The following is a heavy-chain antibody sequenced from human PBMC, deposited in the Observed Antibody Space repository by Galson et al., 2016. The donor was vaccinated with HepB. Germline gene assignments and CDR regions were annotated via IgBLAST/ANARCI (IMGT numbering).Heavy chain of an antibody. Sequence: SLRLSCAVSAVTFKSYSMNWVRQAPGKGLEWVAAIRGSGGRTSYEDSVRGRFTISRDNSKNTLFLQMNSVGVEDTAVYSCATGGVVGELDQWGQGTGVVVSS. CDR3: ATGGVVGELDQ. CDR2: IRGSGGRT. D-gene: IGHD3-10*01. J-gene: IGHJ1*01. CDR1: AVTFKSYS. V-gene: IGHV3-23*01.